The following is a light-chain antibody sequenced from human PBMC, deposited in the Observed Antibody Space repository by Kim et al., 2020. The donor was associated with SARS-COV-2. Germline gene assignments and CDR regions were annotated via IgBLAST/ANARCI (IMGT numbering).Light chain of an antibody. CDR1: SGHSSYA. Sequence: ASGKLTCTLSSGHSSYAIAWHQQQPEKGPRYLMKLNSDGSHSKGDGIPDRFSGSSSGAERYLTISSLQSEDEADYYCQTWGTGHVVFGGGTQLTVL. CDR2: LNSDGSH. V-gene: IGLV4-69*01. CDR3: QTWGTGHVV. J-gene: IGLJ2*01.